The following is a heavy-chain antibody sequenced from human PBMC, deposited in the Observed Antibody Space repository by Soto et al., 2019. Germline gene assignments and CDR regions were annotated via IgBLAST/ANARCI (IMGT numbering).Heavy chain of an antibody. D-gene: IGHD3-16*01. CDR2: ISYDGSDK. J-gene: IGHJ4*02. CDR1: GFTFSSYA. Sequence: QVQLVESGGGVVQPGRSLRLSCAASGFTFSSYAMHWVRQAPGKGLEWVAVISYDGSDKYYADSVKGRFTISRDNSKNTLNLKMNSLRADDRVVYYGAKALGELPPKIYDYGGKEPLITVPS. CDR3: AKALGELPPKIYDY. V-gene: IGHV3-30*18.